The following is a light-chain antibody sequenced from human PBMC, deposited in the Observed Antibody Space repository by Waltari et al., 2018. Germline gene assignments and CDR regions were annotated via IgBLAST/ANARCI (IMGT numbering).Light chain of an antibody. CDR1: SVLYSSNNTNY. V-gene: IGKV4-1*01. J-gene: IGKJ3*01. Sequence: SVLYSSNNTNYLAWYQQKPGQPPKLLIYWASTRESGVPDRFSGSGSGTDFTLTISSLQAEDVAVYYCQQYYSTPFTFGPGTKVDIK. CDR2: WAS. CDR3: QQYYSTPFT.